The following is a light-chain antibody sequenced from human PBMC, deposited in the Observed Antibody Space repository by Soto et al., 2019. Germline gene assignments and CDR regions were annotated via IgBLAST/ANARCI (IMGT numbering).Light chain of an antibody. CDR2: DAS. CDR1: QSISKY. J-gene: IGKJ1*01. V-gene: IGKV1-5*01. CDR3: QQYESYSGT. Sequence: DIQMTQSPSTLSASVGDRVTVTCRASQSISKYLAWYQQKPGKAPKLLIYDASSLESGVPSRFSGSGSGTEFTLTNSSLQPDDFETYYCQQYESYSGTFGQGTKVEIK.